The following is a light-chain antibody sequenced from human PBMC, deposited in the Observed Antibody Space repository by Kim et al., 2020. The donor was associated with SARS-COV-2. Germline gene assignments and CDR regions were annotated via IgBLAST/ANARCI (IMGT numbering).Light chain of an antibody. J-gene: IGLJ3*02. CDR1: SLRSYY. CDR2: GKN. V-gene: IGLV3-19*01. Sequence: VAWGQTARITCQGASLRSYYASWYQQKPGQAPVLVIYGKNNRPSGIPDRFSGSSSGNTASLTITGAQAEDEADYYCNSRDSSGNWVFGGGTQLTVL. CDR3: NSRDSSGNWV.